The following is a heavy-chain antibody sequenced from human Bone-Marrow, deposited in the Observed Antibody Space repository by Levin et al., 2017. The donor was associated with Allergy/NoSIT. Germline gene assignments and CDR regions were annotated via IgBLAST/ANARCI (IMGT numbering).Heavy chain of an antibody. CDR3: AREGVKVAATPDI. Sequence: PGGSLRLSCAASGFSLSNYWMHWVRQAPGNGLEWVANIKKDGSLTFYVDSVKGRFTISRDNAKNSLFLQMNSLRDEDTAVYYCAREGVKVAATPDIWGQGTIVTVSS. CDR2: IKKDGSLT. J-gene: IGHJ4*02. V-gene: IGHV3-7*04. CDR1: GFSLSNYW. D-gene: IGHD6-19*01.